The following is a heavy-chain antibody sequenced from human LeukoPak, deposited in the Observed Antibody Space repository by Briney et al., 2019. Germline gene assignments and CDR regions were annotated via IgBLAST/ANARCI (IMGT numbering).Heavy chain of an antibody. J-gene: IGHJ4*02. Sequence: PGGSLRHSCAASGFNFSMHRMAWVRQAPGKGLEWVSVINDRGGYIQDADSVKGRFTIARDNSQNTLFLDMNSLRVEDTAVYYCVRERDRGIEVADDFDYWGQGALVTVSS. D-gene: IGHD6-19*01. CDR1: GFNFSMHR. CDR3: VRERDRGIEVADDFDY. CDR2: INDRGGYI. V-gene: IGHV3-23*01.